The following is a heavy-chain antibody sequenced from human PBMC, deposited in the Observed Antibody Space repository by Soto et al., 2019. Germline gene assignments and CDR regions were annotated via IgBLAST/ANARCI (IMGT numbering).Heavy chain of an antibody. D-gene: IGHD4-4*01. Sequence: GGSLRLSCAASGFTFSSYGIHWVRPAPGKGLEWVAVISYDGSSKYYADSVKGRFTISRDNSKNTLYMQMNSLRAEDTAVYYCAKSSSRDGYSFFDYWGQGTLVTVS. J-gene: IGHJ4*02. CDR1: GFTFSSYG. CDR3: AKSSSRDGYSFFDY. CDR2: ISYDGSSK. V-gene: IGHV3-30*18.